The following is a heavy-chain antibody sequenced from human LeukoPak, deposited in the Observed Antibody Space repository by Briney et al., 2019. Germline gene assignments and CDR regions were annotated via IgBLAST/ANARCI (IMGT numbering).Heavy chain of an antibody. V-gene: IGHV1-18*01. J-gene: IGHJ4*02. D-gene: IGHD3-3*01. CDR1: GYTFNSYD. CDR2: ISTYNGNT. CDR3: ARVLRYDFWSAYYFDY. Sequence: ASVKVSCKASGYTFNSYDISWVRQAPGQGLEWMAWISTYNGNTNYTLKVQGRATMTTDTSTSTAYMELRSLRSDDTAVYYCARVLRYDFWSAYYFDYWGQGTLVTVSS.